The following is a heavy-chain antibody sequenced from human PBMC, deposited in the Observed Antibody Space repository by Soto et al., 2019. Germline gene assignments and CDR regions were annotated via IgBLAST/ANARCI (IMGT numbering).Heavy chain of an antibody. CDR3: ARTNGDLDY. CDR2: ISTQSGNK. CDR1: GYTFSSYD. D-gene: IGHD4-17*01. Sequence: QVQLVQSGAEVKKPGASVQVACKTSGYTFSSYDINWVRQGTGQGLEWMGWISTQSGNKGYAQKFQVRITMTRDTSISTAYMELSSLRSDDTALYYCARTNGDLDYWGQGTLVTVSS. V-gene: IGHV1-8*01. J-gene: IGHJ4*02.